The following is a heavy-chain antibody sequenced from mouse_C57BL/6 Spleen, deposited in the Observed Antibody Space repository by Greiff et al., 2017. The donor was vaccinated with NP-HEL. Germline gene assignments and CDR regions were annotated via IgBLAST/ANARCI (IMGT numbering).Heavy chain of an antibody. J-gene: IGHJ3*01. Sequence: VQLQQPGAELVRPGTSVKLSCKASGYTFTSYWMHWVKQRPGQGLEWIGVIDPSDSYTNYNQKFKGKATLTVDTSSSTAYMQLSSLTSEDSAVYYCARRGDYDGYFAYWGQGTLVTVSA. CDR2: IDPSDSYT. V-gene: IGHV1-59*01. D-gene: IGHD2-3*01. CDR3: ARRGDYDGYFAY. CDR1: GYTFTSYW.